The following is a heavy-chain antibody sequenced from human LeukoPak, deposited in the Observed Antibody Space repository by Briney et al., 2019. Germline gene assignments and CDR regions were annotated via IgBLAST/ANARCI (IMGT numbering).Heavy chain of an antibody. CDR3: ARGPEGNYDFWSGYYYYYGMGV. D-gene: IGHD3-3*01. V-gene: IGHV3-53*01. CDR1: GFTVSSNY. Sequence: PGGSLRLSCAASGFTVSSNYMSWVRQAPGKGLEWVSVIYSGGSTYYADSVKGRFTISRDNSKNTLYLQMNSLRAEDTAVYYCARGPEGNYDFWSGYYYYYGMGVWGQGTTVTVSS. CDR2: IYSGGST. J-gene: IGHJ6*02.